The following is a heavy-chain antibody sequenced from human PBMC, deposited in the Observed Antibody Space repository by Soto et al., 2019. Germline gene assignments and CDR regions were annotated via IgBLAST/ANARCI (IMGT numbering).Heavy chain of an antibody. V-gene: IGHV4-59*08. CDR1: GGSISSYY. D-gene: IGHD3-22*01. CDR3: ARSSYFYDSSGYYHNWFDP. Sequence: SETLSLTCTVSGGSISSYYWSWIRQAPGKGLEWIGYIYYSGGIKCNSSLKSRVTISLDTSKNQFSLKLSSVTAADTAVYYCARSSYFYDSSGYYHNWFDPWGQGTLVTVSS. J-gene: IGHJ5*02. CDR2: IYYSGGI.